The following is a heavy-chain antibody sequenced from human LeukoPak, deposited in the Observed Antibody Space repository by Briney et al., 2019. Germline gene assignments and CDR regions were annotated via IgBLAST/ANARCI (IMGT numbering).Heavy chain of an antibody. J-gene: IGHJ4*02. Sequence: ASVKVSCKASGYTFTAYYIHWVRQAPGQGLEWMGIINPNGDITTYARQFQGRVTLTSDASTSTVDMELSSLKSDDTAVYYCARVGGGYDSDGAFWGQGTLVIVSS. V-gene: IGHV1-46*01. CDR2: INPNGDIT. CDR1: GYTFTAYY. D-gene: IGHD5-12*01. CDR3: ARVGGGYDSDGAF.